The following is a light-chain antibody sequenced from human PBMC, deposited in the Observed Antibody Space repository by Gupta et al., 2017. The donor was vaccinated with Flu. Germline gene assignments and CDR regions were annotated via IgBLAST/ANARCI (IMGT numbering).Light chain of an antibody. J-gene: IGKJ3*01. V-gene: IGKV1-39*01. CDR3: LLSYSPPIT. CDR2: ATS. CDR1: QHISSY. Sequence: DMQMSQSPSSLSASVGDRVTITGRASQHISSYLNWYQQKPVKAPTLLIYATSSSQHAVPSRFSGSASVTDFTLTISSLQPEDFATYYCLLSYSPPITFGPGTRVNIK.